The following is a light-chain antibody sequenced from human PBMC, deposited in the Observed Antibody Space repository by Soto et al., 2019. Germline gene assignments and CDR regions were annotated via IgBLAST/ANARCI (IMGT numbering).Light chain of an antibody. V-gene: IGKV3-20*01. Sequence: GGRATLSCRASQSVSRRLAWYQHRPGQSPRLIISGASMRASGVPVRFSGSGSGTDFTITISRLEPEDFAVYYCQQYGGPPITFGLGTRLEIK. CDR3: QQYGGPPIT. CDR2: GAS. CDR1: QSVSRR. J-gene: IGKJ5*01.